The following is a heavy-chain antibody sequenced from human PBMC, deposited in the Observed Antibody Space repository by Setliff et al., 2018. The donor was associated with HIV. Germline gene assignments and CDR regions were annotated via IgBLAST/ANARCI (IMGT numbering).Heavy chain of an antibody. J-gene: IGHJ4*02. D-gene: IGHD3-3*01. CDR2: IYISGST. CDR1: GGSITSYY. CDR3: VRGGGEHYDFLSGHYTPWGDF. Sequence: PSETLSLTCTVSGGSITSYYWSWIRQPAGKGLEWFGRIYISGSTNYNPSFESRVTMSIDTSKNQFSLKLSSVTRADTATYYCVRGGGEHYDFLSGHYTPWGDFWGQGTLVTVSS. V-gene: IGHV4-4*07.